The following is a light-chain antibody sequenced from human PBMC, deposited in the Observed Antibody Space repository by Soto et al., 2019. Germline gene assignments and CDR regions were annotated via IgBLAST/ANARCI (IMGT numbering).Light chain of an antibody. CDR2: AAS. CDR3: QQNNRTPVT. CDR1: QSINSY. V-gene: IGKV1-39*01. Sequence: IPLTQSPSSLSASAGERTSLPCRASQSINSYVTWYQQKPGQAPRLLIHAASSRHSGVPARFSGSGSGTQFTLTISGLQSEDFATYYCQQNNRTPVTFGRGTRLDIK. J-gene: IGKJ5*01.